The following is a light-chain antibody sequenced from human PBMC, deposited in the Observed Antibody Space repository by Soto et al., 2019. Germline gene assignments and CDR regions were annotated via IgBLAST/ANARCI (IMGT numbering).Light chain of an antibody. CDR1: DIGGKI. V-gene: IGLV3-9*01. CDR2: RDA. Sequence: SYEVTQPLSVSLALGQTARITCGGNDIGGKIVHWYQQRPGQAPLLVIYRDANRPSGIPERFSGSNSGDTATLTISSAQVADEADYYCQVWDSNIGVFGGGTKLTVL. CDR3: QVWDSNIGV. J-gene: IGLJ3*02.